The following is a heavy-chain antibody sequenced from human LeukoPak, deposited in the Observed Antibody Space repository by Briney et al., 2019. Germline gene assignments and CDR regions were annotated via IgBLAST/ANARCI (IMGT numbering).Heavy chain of an antibody. J-gene: IGHJ4*02. V-gene: IGHV1-24*01. CDR3: ATDFRYDSSGYYY. CDR2: FDPEDGET. CDR1: GYTFTNYD. Sequence: GASVKVSCKASGYTFTNYDINWVRQAPGKGLEWMGGFDPEDGETIYAQKFQGRVTMTEDTSTDTAYVELSSLRSEDTAVYYCATDFRYDSSGYYYWGQGTLVTVSS. D-gene: IGHD3-22*01.